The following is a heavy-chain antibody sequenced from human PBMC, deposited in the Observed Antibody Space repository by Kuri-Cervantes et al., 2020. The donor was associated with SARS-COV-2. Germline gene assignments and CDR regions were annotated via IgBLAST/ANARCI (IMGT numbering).Heavy chain of an antibody. V-gene: IGHV5-51*01. CDR3: ARLVWYFDEMDV. CDR1: GYSFTSYW. CDR2: IYPGDSDT. Sequence: GGSLRLSCKGSGYSFTSYWIGWVRQMPGKGLEWMGIIYPGDSDTRYSPSFRGQVTISADKSISTAYLQWSSLKASDTAMYYCARLVWYFDEMDVWGKGTTVTVSS. J-gene: IGHJ6*04. D-gene: IGHD3-9*01.